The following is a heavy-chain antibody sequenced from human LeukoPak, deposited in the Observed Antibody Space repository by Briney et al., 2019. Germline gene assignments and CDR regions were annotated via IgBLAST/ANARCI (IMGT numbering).Heavy chain of an antibody. CDR3: ARRAHGGCSYGPYWYFDL. Sequence: PSETLSLTCAVYGGSFSGYYWSWIRQPPGRGLEWIGEINHSGSTNYNPSLKSRVTISVDTSKNQFSLKLSSVTAADTAVYYCARRAHGGCSYGPYWYFDLWGRGTLVTVSS. CDR1: GGSFSGYY. J-gene: IGHJ2*01. V-gene: IGHV4-34*01. D-gene: IGHD5-18*01. CDR2: INHSGST.